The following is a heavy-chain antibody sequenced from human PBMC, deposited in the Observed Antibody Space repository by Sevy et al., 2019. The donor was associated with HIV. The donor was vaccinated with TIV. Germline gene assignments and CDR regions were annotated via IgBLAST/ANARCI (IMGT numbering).Heavy chain of an antibody. Sequence: GGSLRLSCAASGFTFSNYAMTWVRQAPGKGLEWVSATSGTGGSTYYADSVKGRFTISRDNSKNTLILQMNSLRAEDTAIYYCAKELPGYQYDSSGNLDTWGQGRLVTVSS. CDR2: TSGTGGST. CDR3: AKELPGYQYDSSGNLDT. D-gene: IGHD6-19*01. V-gene: IGHV3-23*01. CDR1: GFTFSNYA. J-gene: IGHJ5*02.